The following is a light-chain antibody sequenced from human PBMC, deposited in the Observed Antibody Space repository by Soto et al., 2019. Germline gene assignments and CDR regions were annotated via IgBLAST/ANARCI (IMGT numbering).Light chain of an antibody. CDR1: SSDVGGSDY. Sequence: QSALTQSASVSGSPGQSITISCTGTSSDVGGSDYVSWYQQHPDNAPKLIIDVVSDRPSGVSDRFSGSKSGNTASLTISGRQAEYAADYYFSSYTTSNTYVVGTGTKLTVL. CDR2: VVS. J-gene: IGLJ1*01. CDR3: SSYTTSNTYV. V-gene: IGLV2-14*01.